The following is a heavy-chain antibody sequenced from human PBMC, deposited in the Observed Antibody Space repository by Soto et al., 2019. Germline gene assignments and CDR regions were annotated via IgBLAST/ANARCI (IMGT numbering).Heavy chain of an antibody. J-gene: IGHJ3*01. V-gene: IGHV4-30-2*01. Sequence: KASETLSLTCAVSGGSISSDDNSWSWIRQPPGKGLEWIGYIYHSGSTYYNPSLKSRVTMSVDRSKNLFSLNLSSVTAADTAMYYCARGMSADYYDSSGSLAFAVWGQGTMVTVSS. CDR3: ARGMSADYYDSSGSLAFAV. CDR2: IYHSGST. CDR1: GGSISSDDNS. D-gene: IGHD3-22*01.